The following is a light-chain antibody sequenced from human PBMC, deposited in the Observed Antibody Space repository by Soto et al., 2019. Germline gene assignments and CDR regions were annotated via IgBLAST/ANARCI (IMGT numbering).Light chain of an antibody. V-gene: IGKV3-20*01. CDR2: GSS. Sequence: EIVLTQSPGTLSLSPGERATLSCRASQNVNSRYLAWYQQKPGQAPRLLIYGSSSRATGIPDRFSGSGSGTDFTLTISRLEPEDFAVYSCQHYDSSPLYTFGQGTKLEIK. CDR1: QNVNSRY. CDR3: QHYDSSPLYT. J-gene: IGKJ2*01.